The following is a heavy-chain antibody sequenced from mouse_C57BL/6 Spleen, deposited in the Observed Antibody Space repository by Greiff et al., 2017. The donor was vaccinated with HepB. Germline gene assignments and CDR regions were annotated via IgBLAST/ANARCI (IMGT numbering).Heavy chain of an antibody. Sequence: VQLQQPGAELVRPGTSVKLSCKASGYTFTSYWMHWVKQRPGQGLEWIGVIDPSDSYTNYNQKFKGKATLTVDTSSSTAYMQLSSLTSEDSAVYYCARSYYYGSSYVGIFDYWGQGTTLTVSS. CDR2: IDPSDSYT. D-gene: IGHD1-1*01. V-gene: IGHV1-59*01. J-gene: IGHJ2*01. CDR3: ARSYYYGSSYVGIFDY. CDR1: GYTFTSYW.